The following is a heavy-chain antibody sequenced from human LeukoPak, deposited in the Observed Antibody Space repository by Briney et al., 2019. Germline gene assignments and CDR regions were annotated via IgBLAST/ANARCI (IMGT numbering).Heavy chain of an antibody. V-gene: IGHV4-59*08. CDR2: IYYSGST. Sequence: SETLSLTCTVSGGPISSYYWSWMRQPPGKGLEWIGYIYYSGSTNYNPSLKSRVTISVDTSKNQFSLKLSSVTAADTAVYYCARQRFLEWYFDYWGQGTLVTVSS. CDR1: GGPISSYY. CDR3: ARQRFLEWYFDY. J-gene: IGHJ4*02. D-gene: IGHD3-3*01.